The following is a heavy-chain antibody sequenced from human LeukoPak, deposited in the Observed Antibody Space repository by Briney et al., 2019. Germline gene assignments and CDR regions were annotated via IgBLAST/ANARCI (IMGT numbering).Heavy chain of an antibody. Sequence: GGSLRLSCAASGFTFSSYAMSWVRQAPGEGLGWVSAISGSGGSTSYADSVKGRFTISRDNPKNTVYLPMNSLIGEGKAVYYCATRPRITLFGVGKFDYWGQGTLVTVSS. CDR3: ATRPRITLFGVGKFDY. CDR1: GFTFSSYA. V-gene: IGHV3-23*01. CDR2: ISGSGGST. J-gene: IGHJ4*02. D-gene: IGHD3-3*01.